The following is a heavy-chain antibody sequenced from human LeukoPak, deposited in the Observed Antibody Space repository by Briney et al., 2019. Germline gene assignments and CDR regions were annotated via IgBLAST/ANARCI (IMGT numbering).Heavy chain of an antibody. Sequence: GSLRLSCAASGLTFNSYAMSWVRQPPGKGLEWIGSIYYSGSTYYNPSLKSRVTISVDTSKNQFSLKLRFVTAADTAVYYCARRGVTTGETFDYWGQGTLVTVSS. CDR3: ARRGVTTGETFDY. V-gene: IGHV4-39*01. CDR1: GLTFNSYA. CDR2: IYYSGST. J-gene: IGHJ4*02. D-gene: IGHD4-17*01.